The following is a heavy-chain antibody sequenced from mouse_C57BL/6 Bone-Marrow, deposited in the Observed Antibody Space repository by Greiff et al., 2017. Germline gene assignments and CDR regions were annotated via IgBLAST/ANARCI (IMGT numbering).Heavy chain of an antibody. V-gene: IGHV5-4*01. J-gene: IGHJ4*01. CDR2: ISDGGSYT. Sequence: EVKLQESGGGLVKPGGSLKLSCAASGFTFSSYAMSWVRQTPEKRLEWVATISDGGSYTYYPDNVKGRFTISRDNAKNNLYLQMSHLKSEDTATYYCARDRWLLGKMDYWGQGTSVTVSS. CDR1: GFTFSSYA. CDR3: ARDRWLLGKMDY. D-gene: IGHD2-3*01.